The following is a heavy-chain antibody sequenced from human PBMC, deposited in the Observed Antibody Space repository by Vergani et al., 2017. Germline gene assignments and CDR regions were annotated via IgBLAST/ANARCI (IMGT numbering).Heavy chain of an antibody. J-gene: IGHJ6*03. D-gene: IGHD2/OR15-2a*01. CDR2: IWYDGSNK. CDR1: GFRFSSYG. CDR3: ASELESCNSISCSYLMDV. Sequence: QVQLVESGGGVVQPGRSLRLSCAASGFRFSSYGMNWVRQAPGKGLEWVAVIWYDGSNKYYADSVKGRFTISRDNSQNTVNLQMNSLRVDDTAVYYCASELESCNSISCSYLMDVWVKATTVT. V-gene: IGHV3-33*01.